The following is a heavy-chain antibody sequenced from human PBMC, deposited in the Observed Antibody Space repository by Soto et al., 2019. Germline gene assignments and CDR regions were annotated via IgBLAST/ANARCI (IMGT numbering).Heavy chain of an antibody. Sequence: QVKLVQSGIEVKKPGASMKVSCKASGYSFATSGISWVRQAPGQGLEWMGWISAYNGNTNYDQKLQDRIIMTTDTSTSTAYLELRSLRSDDTAVYYCARAGQYYDSSGYADWGQGTLVTVSS. J-gene: IGHJ4*02. D-gene: IGHD3-22*01. CDR1: GYSFATSG. CDR3: ARAGQYYDSSGYAD. V-gene: IGHV1-18*01. CDR2: ISAYNGNT.